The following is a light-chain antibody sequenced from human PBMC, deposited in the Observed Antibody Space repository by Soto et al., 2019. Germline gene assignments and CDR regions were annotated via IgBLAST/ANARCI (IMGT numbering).Light chain of an antibody. CDR3: QQYGSSGT. V-gene: IGKV3-20*01. CDR1: QSLGSD. J-gene: IGKJ1*01. CDR2: GAS. Sequence: DIEMTQSPGTLSVSAGDTATISCRASQSLGSDLAWYQQKPGQAPRLLIYGASARATGIPDRFSGSRSGTDFTLTISRLEPEDFAVYYCQQYGSSGTFGQGTKVDIK.